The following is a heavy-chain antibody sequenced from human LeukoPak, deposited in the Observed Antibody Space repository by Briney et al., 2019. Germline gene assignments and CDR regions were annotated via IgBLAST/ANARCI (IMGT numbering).Heavy chain of an antibody. CDR3: ARGIRNYDFWSGYYTGILSPSDYGMDV. CDR1: GGSISSGGYY. CDR2: IYYSGST. D-gene: IGHD3-3*01. Sequence: SETLSLTCTVSGGSISSGGYYWSWIRQHPGKGLEWIGCIYYSGSTYYNPSLKSRVTISVDTSKNQFSLKLSSVTAADTAVYYCARGIRNYDFWSGYYTGILSPSDYGMDVWGQGTMVTVSS. V-gene: IGHV4-31*03. J-gene: IGHJ6*02.